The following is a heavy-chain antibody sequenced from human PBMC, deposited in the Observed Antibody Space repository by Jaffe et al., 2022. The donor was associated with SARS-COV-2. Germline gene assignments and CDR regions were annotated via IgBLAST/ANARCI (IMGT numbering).Heavy chain of an antibody. CDR1: GGSISSDY. CDR3: ARAVGYFYYMDV. Sequence: QVQLQESGPGLVKPSETLSLTCTVSGGSISSDYWSWIRQPPGKGLEWIGYISYSGNTNYNPSLKSRVTMSVDTSKNQFSLKLSSVTAADMAVYYCARAVGYFYYMDVWGKGTTVTVSS. V-gene: IGHV4-59*01. J-gene: IGHJ6*03. CDR2: ISYSGNT.